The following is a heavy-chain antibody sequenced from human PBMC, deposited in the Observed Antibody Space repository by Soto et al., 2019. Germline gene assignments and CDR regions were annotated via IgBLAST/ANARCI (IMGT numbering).Heavy chain of an antibody. Sequence: QVQLVESGGGVVQPGRSLRLSCAASGFTFSSYGMHWVRQAPGKGLEWVAGISYDGSNKYYADSVKGRFTISRDNSKNTLYLQMNSLSAEDTAVYYCAKETYSGPLDYWGQGTLVTVSS. CDR1: GFTFSSYG. D-gene: IGHD2-15*01. CDR2: ISYDGSNK. CDR3: AKETYSGPLDY. J-gene: IGHJ4*02. V-gene: IGHV3-30*18.